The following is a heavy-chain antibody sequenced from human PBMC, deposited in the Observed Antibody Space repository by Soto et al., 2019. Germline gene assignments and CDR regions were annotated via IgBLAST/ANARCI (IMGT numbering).Heavy chain of an antibody. V-gene: IGHV3-23*01. CDR2: MSGTGGST. CDR1: GFAFYNDT. Sequence: GGSLRLSCAASGFAFYNDTMNWVRQAPGRGLEWLSSMSGTGGSTYFADSVKGRFTIARDNAKTTLYLQMNSLRAEDTAVYYCAKDVSPRYNWNHGQNWFDPWGQGTLVTSPQ. J-gene: IGHJ5*02. CDR3: AKDVSPRYNWNHGQNWFDP. D-gene: IGHD1-20*01.